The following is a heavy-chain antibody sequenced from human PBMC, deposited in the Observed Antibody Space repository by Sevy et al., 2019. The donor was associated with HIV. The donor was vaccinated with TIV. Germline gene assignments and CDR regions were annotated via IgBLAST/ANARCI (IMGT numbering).Heavy chain of an antibody. Sequence: SETLSLTCTVSGDSISGYYWSWIRQPPGKGLEWIGYIYYSRSTTYNPSLKSRVNISKDTSKNQFSLKLSSVTAADTAVYYCARGDPELFYGMDVWGQGTTVTVSS. CDR1: GDSISGYY. CDR2: IYYSRST. D-gene: IGHD1-7*01. J-gene: IGHJ6*02. V-gene: IGHV4-59*01. CDR3: ARGDPELFYGMDV.